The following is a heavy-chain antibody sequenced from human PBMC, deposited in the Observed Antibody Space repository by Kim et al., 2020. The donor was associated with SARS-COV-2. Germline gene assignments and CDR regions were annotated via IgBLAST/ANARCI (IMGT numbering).Heavy chain of an antibody. V-gene: IGHV3-9*01. D-gene: IGHD4-17*01. J-gene: IGHJ6*02. CDR2: IFWNGGGT. Sequence: GRSLRLACVASGFTFHNHAMHWVRQAPGQGLEWVSGIFWNGGGTGYADSVRGRFTISRDTAENSVYLQMNSLRTEDTAIYYCVKDILPGGADVWGQGTTVTVSS. CDR1: GFTFHNHA. CDR3: VKDILPGGADV.